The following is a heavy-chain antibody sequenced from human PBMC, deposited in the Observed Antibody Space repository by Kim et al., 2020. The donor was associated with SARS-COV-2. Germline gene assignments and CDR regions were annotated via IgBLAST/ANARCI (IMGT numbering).Heavy chain of an antibody. Sequence: SETLSLTCAVSGGSISSGGYSWSWIRQPPGKGLEWIGYIYHSGSTYYNPSLKSRVTISVDRSKNQFSLKLSSVTAADTAVYYCARGLLGYCSGGSCYRPTWFDPWGQGTLVTVSS. V-gene: IGHV4-30-2*01. CDR1: GGSISSGGYS. D-gene: IGHD2-15*01. CDR3: ARGLLGYCSGGSCYRPTWFDP. J-gene: IGHJ5*02. CDR2: IYHSGST.